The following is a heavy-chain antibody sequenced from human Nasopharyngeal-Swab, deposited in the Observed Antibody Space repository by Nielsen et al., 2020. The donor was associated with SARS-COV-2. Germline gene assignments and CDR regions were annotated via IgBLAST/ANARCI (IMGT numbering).Heavy chain of an antibody. J-gene: IGHJ4*02. D-gene: IGHD2-15*01. Sequence: SETLSLTCTVSGGSIGSYYWSWVRQSPGQGLEWIGYVYYTGNTKYNPSLKSRVTISVDRSKIQFSLRLTSVTAADTAVYYCARGDQGYCSGGSCYYFDYWGQGTLVTVSS. CDR1: GGSIGSYY. CDR2: VYYTGNT. CDR3: ARGDQGYCSGGSCYYFDY. V-gene: IGHV4-59*01.